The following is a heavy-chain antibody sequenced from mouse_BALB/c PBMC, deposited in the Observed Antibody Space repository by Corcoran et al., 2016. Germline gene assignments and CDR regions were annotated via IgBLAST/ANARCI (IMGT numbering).Heavy chain of an antibody. D-gene: IGHD6-1*01. V-gene: IGHV9-3-1*01. CDR3: ARAPLHYYAMDY. CDR2: INTYTGEP. CDR1: GYTFTNYG. J-gene: IGHJ4*01. Sequence: QIQLVQAGPELKKPGETVKISCKASGYTFTNYGMNWVKQAPGKGLKRKGWINTYTGEPTYADDFKGRFAFSLETSASTAHLQINNLKNEDTATYFCARAPLHYYAMDYWGQGTSVTVSS.